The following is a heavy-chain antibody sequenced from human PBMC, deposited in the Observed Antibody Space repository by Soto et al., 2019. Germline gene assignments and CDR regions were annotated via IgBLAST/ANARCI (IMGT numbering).Heavy chain of an antibody. CDR3: ARLKNRYNWNPGLDY. Sequence: GESLKISCKGSGYSFTSYWIGWVRQMPGKGLEWMGIIYPGDSDTRYSPSFQGQVTISADKSISTAYLQWSSLKASDTAMYYCARLKNRYNWNPGLDYWGQGTLVTVSS. CDR2: IYPGDSDT. J-gene: IGHJ4*02. CDR1: GYSFTSYW. D-gene: IGHD1-20*01. V-gene: IGHV5-51*01.